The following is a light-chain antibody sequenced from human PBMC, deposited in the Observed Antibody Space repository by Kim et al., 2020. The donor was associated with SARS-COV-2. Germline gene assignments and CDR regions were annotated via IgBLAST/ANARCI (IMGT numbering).Light chain of an antibody. V-gene: IGKV4-1*01. CDR2: WAS. CDR3: QQYYSTPPS. CDR1: QTFLYNSNNKSY. Sequence: RATLHCKSSQTFLYNSNNKSYLAWYQQKPGQAPKLLIYWASIRESGVSDRFSGSGSETDFTLTISSLQAEDVAVYYCQQYYSTPPSFGQGTKLEI. J-gene: IGKJ2*03.